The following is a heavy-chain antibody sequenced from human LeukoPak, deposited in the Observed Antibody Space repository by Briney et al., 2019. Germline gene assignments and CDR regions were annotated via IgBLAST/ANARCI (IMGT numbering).Heavy chain of an antibody. CDR3: ASNFYYYDSSGYPPPFDY. CDR1: GGSISSYY. Sequence: SETLSLTCTVSGGSISSYYWGWIRQPPGKGLEWIGSIYYSGSTYYNPSLKSRVTISEDTSKNQFSLKLSSVTAADTAVYYCASNFYYYDSSGYPPPFDYWGQGTLVTVSS. D-gene: IGHD3-22*01. V-gene: IGHV4-39*01. J-gene: IGHJ4*02. CDR2: IYYSGST.